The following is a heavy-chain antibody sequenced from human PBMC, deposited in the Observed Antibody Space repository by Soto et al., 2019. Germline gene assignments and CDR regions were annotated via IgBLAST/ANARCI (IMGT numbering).Heavy chain of an antibody. J-gene: IGHJ5*02. V-gene: IGHV1-69*13. CDR2: IIPIFGTA. Sequence: SVKVSCKASGGTFSSYAISWVRQAPGQGLEWMGGIIPIFGTANYAQKFQGRVTITADESTSTAYMELSSLRSEDTALYYCARELLYGSGSDDNSFDPWGQGTLVTVSS. D-gene: IGHD3-10*01. CDR1: GGTFSSYA. CDR3: ARELLYGSGSDDNSFDP.